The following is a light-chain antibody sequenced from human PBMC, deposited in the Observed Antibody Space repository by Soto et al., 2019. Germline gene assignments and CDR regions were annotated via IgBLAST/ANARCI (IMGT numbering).Light chain of an antibody. Sequence: QSVLTQPPSASGTPGQRVTISFSGSSSNIGGNYVYWYQQHPGKAPKLMIYDVSNRPSGVSNRFSGSKSGNTASLTISGLQAEDEADYYCSSYTSSSTYVFGTGTKVTVL. J-gene: IGLJ1*01. CDR1: SSNIGGNY. CDR2: DVS. V-gene: IGLV2-14*01. CDR3: SSYTSSSTYV.